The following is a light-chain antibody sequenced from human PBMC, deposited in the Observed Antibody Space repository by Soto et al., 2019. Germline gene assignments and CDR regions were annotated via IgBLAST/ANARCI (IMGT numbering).Light chain of an antibody. J-gene: IGLJ2*01. V-gene: IGLV4-69*01. Sequence: QPVLTQSPSASASLGASVKLTCTLSSGHSSYAIAWHQQQPEKGPRYLMKVNGDGSHTKGDGIPDRFSGSSSGAERYLTISSLQSDDEGDYYCQTWGTGIHVVFGGGTQLTVL. CDR3: QTWGTGIHVV. CDR1: SGHSSYA. CDR2: VNGDGSH.